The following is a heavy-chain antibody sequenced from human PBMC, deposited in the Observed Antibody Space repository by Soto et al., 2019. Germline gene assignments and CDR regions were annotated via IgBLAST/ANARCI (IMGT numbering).Heavy chain of an antibody. CDR1: GGSITKHY. CDR2: VDVRGST. J-gene: IGHJ4*02. V-gene: IGHV4-59*11. D-gene: IGHD3-10*01. CDR3: TRHNYGSGSTYFDY. Sequence: SETLSLTCTVSGGSITKHYWSWILQPPWKGLEWIGYVDVRGSTNYSPSLKSRVTMSVATSGNRFSLSLNSVTAADTAVYYCTRHNYGSGSTYFDYWGQGTLVTVSS.